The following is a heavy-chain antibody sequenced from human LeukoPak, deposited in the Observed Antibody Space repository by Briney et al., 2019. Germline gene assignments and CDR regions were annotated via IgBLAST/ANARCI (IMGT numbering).Heavy chain of an antibody. CDR2: INHSGST. Sequence: SETLSLTCAVYGGSFSGYYWSWIRQPPGKGLEWIGEINHSGSTNYNPSLKSRVTISVDTSKNQFSLKLSSVTAADTAVYYCARRTRLGPSDYWGQGTLVTVSS. CDR1: GGSFSGYY. J-gene: IGHJ4*02. D-gene: IGHD6-6*01. CDR3: ARRTRLGPSDY. V-gene: IGHV4-34*01.